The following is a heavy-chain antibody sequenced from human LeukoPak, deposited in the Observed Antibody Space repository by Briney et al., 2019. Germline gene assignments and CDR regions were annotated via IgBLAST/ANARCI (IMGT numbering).Heavy chain of an antibody. CDR1: EFSFHNYW. J-gene: IGHJ6*04. V-gene: IGHV3-7*01. CDR2: IKEDGSEK. D-gene: IGHD3-10*01. Sequence: GGSLRLSCAASEFSFHNYWMMWVRQTPGKGLEWLASIKEDGSEKYYVDSVKGRFTISRDNAENSLYLQMNSLRAEDTAVYYCARAPGHYGSGSYNFVQRVLLDVWGKGTTVTVSS. CDR3: ARAPGHYGSGSYNFVQRVLLDV.